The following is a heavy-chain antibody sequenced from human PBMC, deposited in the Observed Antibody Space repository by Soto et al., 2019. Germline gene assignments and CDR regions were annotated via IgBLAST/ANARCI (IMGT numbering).Heavy chain of an antibody. D-gene: IGHD1-26*01. Sequence: QLQLQESGSGLVKPSQTLSLTCAVSGGSISSGGYSWSWIRQPPGKGLEWIGYIYHSGSTYYNPSLRSRVTISVDRAKNQYSLKLSSLTAADTAVYYCARDMNSGSSGYGMDVWGQGTTVTVSS. J-gene: IGHJ6*02. CDR2: IYHSGST. CDR1: GGSISSGGYS. CDR3: ARDMNSGSSGYGMDV. V-gene: IGHV4-30-2*01.